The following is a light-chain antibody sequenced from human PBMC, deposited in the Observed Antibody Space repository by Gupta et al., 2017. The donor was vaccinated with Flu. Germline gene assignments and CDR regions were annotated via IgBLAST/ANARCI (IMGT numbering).Light chain of an antibody. J-gene: IGKJ1*01. V-gene: IGKV1-39*01. CDR2: AAS. CDR1: QSISSY. Sequence: PSSPSASVGDIVTITCRASQSISSYLNWYQQKPGKAPKLLIYAASSLQSGVPSRFSGSGSGTDFTLTISRLQPEDFATYYCQQSDSTPRTFGQGTKVEIK. CDR3: QQSDSTPRT.